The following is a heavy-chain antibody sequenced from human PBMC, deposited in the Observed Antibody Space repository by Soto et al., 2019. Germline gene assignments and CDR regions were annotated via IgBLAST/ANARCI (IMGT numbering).Heavy chain of an antibody. J-gene: IGHJ4*02. CDR1: GFTFSSYG. CDR2: ISYDGSNK. Sequence: PGGSLRLSCAASGFTFSSYGMHWVRQAPGKGLEWVAVISYDGSNKYYADSVKGRFTISRDNSKNTLYLQMNSLRAEDTAVYYCAKVGIAAATSFDYWGQGTLVTVSS. D-gene: IGHD6-13*01. CDR3: AKVGIAAATSFDY. V-gene: IGHV3-30*18.